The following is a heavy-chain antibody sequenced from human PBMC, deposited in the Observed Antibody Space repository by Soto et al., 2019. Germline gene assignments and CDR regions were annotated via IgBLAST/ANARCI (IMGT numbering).Heavy chain of an antibody. CDR1: GFTFYRYD. CDR2: ISGSGGRI. Sequence: EVQLLESGGGLVQPGGSLRLSCAASGFTFYRYDMFWVRQTPRRGLEWVSFISGSGGRIEYGDFVRGRFTASRDNAEDTLSLQMNTLASDDMGVYYCVRRGSETGWYFDQWGQGTLVVVSS. J-gene: IGHJ4*02. V-gene: IGHV3-23*02. D-gene: IGHD6-19*01. CDR3: VRRGSETGWYFDQ.